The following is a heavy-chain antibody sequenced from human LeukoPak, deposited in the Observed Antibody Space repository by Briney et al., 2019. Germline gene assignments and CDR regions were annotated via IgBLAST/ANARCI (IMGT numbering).Heavy chain of an antibody. CDR1: GGSISSYY. CDR3: ARERGRSYGSVPYYYFYMDV. J-gene: IGHJ6*03. CDR2: IYYSGST. D-gene: IGHD5-18*01. V-gene: IGHV4-59*01. Sequence: SETLSPTCTVSGGSISSYYWSWIRQPPGKGLEWIGYIYYSGSTKYNPSLKSRVTISVDTSKNQFSLKLSSVTAADTAVYYCARERGRSYGSVPYYYFYMDVWGKGTTVTVSS.